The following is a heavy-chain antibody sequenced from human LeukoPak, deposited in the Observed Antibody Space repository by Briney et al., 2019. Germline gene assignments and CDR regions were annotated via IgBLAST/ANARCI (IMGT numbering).Heavy chain of an antibody. J-gene: IGHJ5*02. CDR2: IYYSGST. CDR1: GGSISSYY. V-gene: IGHV4-59*12. Sequence: SETLSLTCTVSGGSISSYYWSWIRQPPGKGLEWIGYIYYSGSTNYNPSLKSRVTISVDTSKNQFSLKLSSVTAADTAVYYCARWGVTAIFAIDPWGQGTLVTVSS. CDR3: ARWGVTAIFAIDP. D-gene: IGHD2-21*02.